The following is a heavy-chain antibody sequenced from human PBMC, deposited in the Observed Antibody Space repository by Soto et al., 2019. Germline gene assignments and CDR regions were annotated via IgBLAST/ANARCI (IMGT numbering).Heavy chain of an antibody. CDR2: IYPGDSDT. V-gene: IGHV5-51*01. D-gene: IGHD3-22*01. CDR3: ASSLPNYYDGSGYYLS. Sequence: GESLKISCKGSGYSFTSYWIGWVRQMPGKGLEWMGIIYPGDSDTRYSPSFQGQVTISADKSTSTAYLQWGSLKASDTAMYYCASSLPNYYDGSGYYLSWGQGALVTVSS. CDR1: GYSFTSYW. J-gene: IGHJ5*02.